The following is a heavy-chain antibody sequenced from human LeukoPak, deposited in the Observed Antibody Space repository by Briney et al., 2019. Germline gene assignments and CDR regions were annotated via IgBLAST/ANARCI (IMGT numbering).Heavy chain of an antibody. D-gene: IGHD2-2*01. V-gene: IGHV1-18*01. CDR3: AREYITPYCSSTSCFRPNYYYYGMDV. Sequence: ASVKVSCKASGYTFTSYGISWVRQAPGQGLEWMGWISAYNGNTNYAQKLQGRVTMTTDTSTSTAYMELRSLRSDDTAVYYCAREYITPYCSSTSCFRPNYYYYGMDVWGQGTTVTVSS. J-gene: IGHJ6*02. CDR2: ISAYNGNT. CDR1: GYTFTSYG.